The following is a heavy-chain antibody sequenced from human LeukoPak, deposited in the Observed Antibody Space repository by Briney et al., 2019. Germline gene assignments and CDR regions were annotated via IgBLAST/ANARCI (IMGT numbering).Heavy chain of an antibody. Sequence: GGPLRLSCAASGFTFSSYGMHWVRQAPGKGLEWVAVIWYDGSNKYYADSVKGRFTISRDNSKNTLYLQMNSLRAEDTAVYYCARDKEAVAVYYFDYWGQGTLVTVSS. V-gene: IGHV3-33*01. J-gene: IGHJ4*02. CDR3: ARDKEAVAVYYFDY. CDR1: GFTFSSYG. CDR2: IWYDGSNK. D-gene: IGHD6-19*01.